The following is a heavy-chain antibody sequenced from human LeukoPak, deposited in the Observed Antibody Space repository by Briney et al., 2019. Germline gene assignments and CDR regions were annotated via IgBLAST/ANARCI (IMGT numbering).Heavy chain of an antibody. CDR2: INPNSGGT. CDR1: GYTFTCYY. CDR3: AREDHCSSTSCYPFDY. J-gene: IGHJ4*02. D-gene: IGHD2-2*01. V-gene: IGHV1-2*02. Sequence: ASVKVSCKASGYTFTCYYMHWVRQAPGQGLEWMGWINPNSGGTNYAQKFQGRVTMTRDTSISTAYMELSRLRSDDTAVYYCAREDHCSSTSCYPFDYWGQGTLVTVSS.